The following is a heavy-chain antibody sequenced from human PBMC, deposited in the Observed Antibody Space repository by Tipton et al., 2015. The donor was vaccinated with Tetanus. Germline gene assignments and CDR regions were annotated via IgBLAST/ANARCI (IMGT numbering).Heavy chain of an antibody. J-gene: IGHJ2*01. Sequence: TLSLTCTVSRGSISSSNYYWGWIRQPPGKGLEWIGSIYYSGSTYYNPSLKSRVTISVDTSKNQFSLKLSSVTAADTAVYYCARGYVPADDYGDYHGRYFDLWGRGTLVTVSS. V-gene: IGHV4-39*01. CDR3: ARGYVPADDYGDYHGRYFDL. D-gene: IGHD4-17*01. CDR1: RGSISSSNYY. CDR2: IYYSGST.